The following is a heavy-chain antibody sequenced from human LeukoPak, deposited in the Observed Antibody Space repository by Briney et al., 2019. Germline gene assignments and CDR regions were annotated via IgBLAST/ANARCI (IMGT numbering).Heavy chain of an antibody. CDR3: AKGYSSSDLYYYYMDV. D-gene: IGHD6-6*01. Sequence: PGGSLRLSCAASGFTFSTYAMSWVRQAPGKGLEWVSAISGGGGSTYYADSVKGRFTISRDNSKNTLYLQMNSLRAEDTAVYFCAKGYSSSDLYYYYMDVWGEGTTVTVSS. V-gene: IGHV3-23*01. J-gene: IGHJ6*03. CDR1: GFTFSTYA. CDR2: ISGGGGST.